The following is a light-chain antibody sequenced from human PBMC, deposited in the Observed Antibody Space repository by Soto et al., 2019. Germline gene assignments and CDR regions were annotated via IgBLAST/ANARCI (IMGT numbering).Light chain of an antibody. CDR1: SGNSSEA. CDR2: LNSDGSQ. Sequence: QSVLTQSPSASASLGPTVNLTCTLSSGNSSEAIAVHQQQQVQGPRYLMKLNSDGSQSKGDGIPDPCSGSSSGAERYLTMPSPQAEDEADYHCQTWGTGIHVFGTGTKVTVL. CDR3: QTWGTGIHV. J-gene: IGLJ1*01. V-gene: IGLV4-69*01.